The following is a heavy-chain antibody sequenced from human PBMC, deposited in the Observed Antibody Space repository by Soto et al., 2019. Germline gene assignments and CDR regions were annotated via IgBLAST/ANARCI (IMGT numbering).Heavy chain of an antibody. D-gene: IGHD6-19*01. Sequence: QVQLVESGGGVVQPGRSLRLSCAASGFTFSSYGMHWVRQAPGKGLEWVAVISYDGSNKYYADSVKGRFTISRDNSKNTLYLQMNSLRAEDTAVYYCAKDRSGQWLVPRGYNWFDPWGQGTLVTVSS. CDR1: GFTFSSYG. CDR3: AKDRSGQWLVPRGYNWFDP. CDR2: ISYDGSNK. V-gene: IGHV3-30*18. J-gene: IGHJ5*02.